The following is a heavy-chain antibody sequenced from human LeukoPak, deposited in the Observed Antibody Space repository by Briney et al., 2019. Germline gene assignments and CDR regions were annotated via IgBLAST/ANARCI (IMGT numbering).Heavy chain of an antibody. J-gene: IGHJ6*03. D-gene: IGHD4-17*01. Sequence: ASVKVSCKASGGTFSSYAISWVRQAPGQGLEWMGIINPSGGSTSYAQKFQGRVTMTRDTSTSTVYMELSSLRSEDTAVYYCARGFGDYYYYYYMDVWGKGTTVTISS. CDR3: ARGFGDYYYYYYMDV. CDR2: INPSGGST. V-gene: IGHV1-46*01. CDR1: GGTFSSYA.